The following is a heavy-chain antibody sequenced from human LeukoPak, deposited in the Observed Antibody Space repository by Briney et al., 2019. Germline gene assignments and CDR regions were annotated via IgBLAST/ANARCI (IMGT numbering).Heavy chain of an antibody. CDR1: GGTFSSYA. V-gene: IGHV1-69*05. CDR2: IIPIFGTA. Sequence: SVKVSCKASGGTFSSYAISWVRQAPGQGLEWMGGIIPIFGTANYAQKFQGRVTITTDESTSTAYMELSSLRSEDTAVYYCATNWNGQIVYYCMDVWGKGTTVTVSS. D-gene: IGHD1-1*01. J-gene: IGHJ6*03. CDR3: ATNWNGQIVYYCMDV.